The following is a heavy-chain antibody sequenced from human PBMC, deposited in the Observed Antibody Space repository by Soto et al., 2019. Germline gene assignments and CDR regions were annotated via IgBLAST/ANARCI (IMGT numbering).Heavy chain of an antibody. Sequence: ASVKVSCKVSGYTLTELSMHWVRQAPGKGLEWMGGFDPEDGETIYAQKFQGRVTMTKDTSTNTAYMELRSLRSDDTAVYYCARGYYDFWSGYRRDYYYYGMDVWGQGTTVNVSS. V-gene: IGHV1-24*01. J-gene: IGHJ6*02. CDR1: GYTLTELS. CDR3: ARGYYDFWSGYRRDYYYYGMDV. CDR2: FDPEDGET. D-gene: IGHD3-3*01.